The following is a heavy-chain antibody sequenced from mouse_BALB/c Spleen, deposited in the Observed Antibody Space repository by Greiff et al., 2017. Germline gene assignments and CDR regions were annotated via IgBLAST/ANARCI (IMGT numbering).Heavy chain of an antibody. CDR1: GFTFSSYA. CDR3: ARGGYYGLAY. Sequence: EVQRVESGGGLVKPGGSLKLSCAASGFTFSSYAMSWVRQTPEKRLEWVASISSGGSTYYPDSVKGRFTISRDNARNILYLQMSSLRSEDTAMYYCARGGYYGLAYWGQGTLVTVSA. CDR2: ISSGGST. D-gene: IGHD1-2*01. V-gene: IGHV5-6-5*01. J-gene: IGHJ3*01.